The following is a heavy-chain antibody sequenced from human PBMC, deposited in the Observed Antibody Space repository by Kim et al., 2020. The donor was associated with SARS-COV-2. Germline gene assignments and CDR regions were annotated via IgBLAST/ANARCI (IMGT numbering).Heavy chain of an antibody. CDR3: ASASRYNWNYAPNWFDP. CDR1: GFTFSSYA. J-gene: IGHJ5*02. Sequence: GGSLRLSCAASGFTFSSYAMSWVRQAPGKGLEWVSAISGSGGSTYYADSVKGRFTISRDNSKNTLYLQMNSLRAEDTAVYYCASASRYNWNYAPNWFDPWGQGTLVTVSS. D-gene: IGHD1-7*01. CDR2: ISGSGGST. V-gene: IGHV3-23*01.